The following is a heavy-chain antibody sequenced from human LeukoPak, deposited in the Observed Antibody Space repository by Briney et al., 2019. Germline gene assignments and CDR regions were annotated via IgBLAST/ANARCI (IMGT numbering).Heavy chain of an antibody. CDR2: INPNSGGT. CDR3: AREGDYDILTGYSAVLDY. V-gene: IGHV1-2*02. D-gene: IGHD3-9*01. CDR1: GYTFTDYY. Sequence: ASVKVSCKASGYTFTDYYMHWVRQAPGQGLEWMGWINPNSGGTNYAQKFQGRVTMTRDTSISTAYMELSRLRSDDTAVYYCAREGDYDILTGYSAVLDYWGQGTLVTVSS. J-gene: IGHJ4*02.